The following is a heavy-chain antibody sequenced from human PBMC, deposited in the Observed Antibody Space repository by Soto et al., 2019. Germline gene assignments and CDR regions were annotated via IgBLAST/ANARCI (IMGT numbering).Heavy chain of an antibody. CDR1: GFTFSSYA. CDR2: ISGSGGST. Sequence: GGSLRLSCAASGFTFSSYAMSWVRQAPGKGLEWVSAISGSGGSTYYADSAKGRFTISRDNSKNTLYLQMNSLRAEDTAVYYCAKGKLCGGDCYYFDYWGQGTLVTVSS. CDR3: AKGKLCGGDCYYFDY. D-gene: IGHD2-21*02. V-gene: IGHV3-23*01. J-gene: IGHJ4*02.